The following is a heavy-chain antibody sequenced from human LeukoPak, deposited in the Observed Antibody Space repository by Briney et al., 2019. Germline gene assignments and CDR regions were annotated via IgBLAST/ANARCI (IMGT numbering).Heavy chain of an antibody. CDR3: AKASRSSGRLYYFDY. D-gene: IGHD6-19*01. Sequence: EASVKVSCKASGYTFTSYDINWVRQATGQGLEWMGWMNPNSGNTAYAQKFQGRVTMTRNTSISTAYMELSSLRSEDTALYYCAKASRSSGRLYYFDYWGQGTLVTVSS. CDR2: MNPNSGNT. V-gene: IGHV1-8*01. CDR1: GYTFTSYD. J-gene: IGHJ4*02.